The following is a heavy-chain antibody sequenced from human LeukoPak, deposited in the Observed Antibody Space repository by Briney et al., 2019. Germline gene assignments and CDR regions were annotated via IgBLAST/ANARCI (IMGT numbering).Heavy chain of an antibody. CDR1: GFTFSSYW. CDR2: IKQDGSEK. J-gene: IGHJ4*02. V-gene: IGHV3-7*03. CDR3: AREEAAPDY. D-gene: IGHD6-6*01. Sequence: GGSLRLSCVASGFTFSSYWMSWVRQAPGKGLEWVANIKQDGSEKYYVDSVKGRFTISRDNAKDSLYLQMNSLRAEDTAVYYCAREEAAPDYWGQGTLVTVSS.